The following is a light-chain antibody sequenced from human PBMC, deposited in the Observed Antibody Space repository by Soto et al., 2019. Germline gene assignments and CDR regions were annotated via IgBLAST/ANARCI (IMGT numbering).Light chain of an antibody. CDR2: LGS. CDR1: QSLLHSCGYNS. CDR3: MQALQTPRT. Sequence: DIVMTQSPLSLPVTPGEPASISCRSSQSLLHSCGYNSWDWYLQKPGQSPQLLIYLGSNRASGVPDTFSGSGSGTDFTLQISRVEAEGVGFYYCMQALQTPRTFGQGTKVEIK. V-gene: IGKV2-28*01. J-gene: IGKJ1*01.